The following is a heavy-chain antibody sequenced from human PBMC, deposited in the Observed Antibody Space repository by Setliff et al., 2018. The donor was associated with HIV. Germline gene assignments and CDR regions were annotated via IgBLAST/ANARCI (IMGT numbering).Heavy chain of an antibody. V-gene: IGHV4-31*03. CDR1: GGSISSGGYY. J-gene: IGHJ3*02. CDR2: IYYSGST. CDR3: ARDRLVVKAFDI. Sequence: SETLSLTCTVSGGSISSGGYYWSWIRQHPGKGLEWIGYIYYSGSTYYNPSLKSRVTISVDTSKNQFSLKLSSVTAADTAVYYCARDRLVVKAFDIWGQGTMVTVSS. D-gene: IGHD2-21*01.